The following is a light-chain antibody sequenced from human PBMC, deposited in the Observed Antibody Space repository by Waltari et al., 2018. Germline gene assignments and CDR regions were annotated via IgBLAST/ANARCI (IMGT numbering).Light chain of an antibody. Sequence: QSVLTQPPSASGTPGQRVTISCSGSSSNIGGNYVYWSQHPPVTAPKLPIYRNNPRPSGVPDRFSGSKSGTSASLAISGLRSEDEADYYCAAWDDSLSCWVFGGGTKLTVL. CDR3: AAWDDSLSCWV. CDR2: RNN. J-gene: IGLJ3*02. CDR1: SSNIGGNY. V-gene: IGLV1-47*01.